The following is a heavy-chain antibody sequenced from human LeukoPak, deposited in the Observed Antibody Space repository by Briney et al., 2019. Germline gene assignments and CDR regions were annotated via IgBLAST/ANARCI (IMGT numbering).Heavy chain of an antibody. Sequence: PGGSLRLSGAASGLTFSDYYMTWIRQAPGKGLKWISYINSGGSIYYADSVKGRFTISRDNAKNSLYLQMNSLRAEDTAVYYCARGSPQTNMAAFDYWGQGTLVTVSS. J-gene: IGHJ4*02. CDR2: INSGGSI. D-gene: IGHD1/OR15-1a*01. CDR1: GLTFSDYY. CDR3: ARGSPQTNMAAFDY. V-gene: IGHV3-11*01.